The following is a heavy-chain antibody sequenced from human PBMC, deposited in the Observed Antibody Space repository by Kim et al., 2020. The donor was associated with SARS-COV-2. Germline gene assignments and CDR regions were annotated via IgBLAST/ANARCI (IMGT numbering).Heavy chain of an antibody. D-gene: IGHD2-2*01. CDR3: ASLLNPTIVVVPAASDY. J-gene: IGHJ4*02. CDR1: GFTFSSYA. V-gene: IGHV3-23*01. Sequence: GGSLRLSCAASGFTFSSYAMSWVRQAPGKGLEWVSAISGSGGSTYYADSVKGRFTISRDNSKNTLYLQMNSLRAEDTAVYYCASLLNPTIVVVPAASDYWGQGTLVTVSS. CDR2: ISGSGGST.